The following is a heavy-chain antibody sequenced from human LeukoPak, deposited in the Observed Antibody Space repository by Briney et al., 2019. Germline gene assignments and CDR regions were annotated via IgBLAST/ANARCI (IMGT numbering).Heavy chain of an antibody. CDR2: IIPIFGTA. V-gene: IGHV1-69*05. CDR3: ARADYGGVLNYYYYMDV. CDR1: GGTFSSYA. J-gene: IGHJ6*03. D-gene: IGHD4-23*01. Sequence: SVKVSCKASGGTFSSYAISWVRQAPGQGLEWRGGIIPIFGTANYAQKFQGRVTITTDESTSTAYMELSSLRSEDTAVYYCARADYGGVLNYYYYMDVWGKGTTVTVSS.